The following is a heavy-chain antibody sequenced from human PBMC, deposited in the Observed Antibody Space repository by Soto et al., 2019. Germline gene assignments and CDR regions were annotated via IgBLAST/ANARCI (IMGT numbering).Heavy chain of an antibody. J-gene: IGHJ4*02. CDR2: IYYSGNT. CDR3: ARSPGYSYGDY. V-gene: IGHV4-39*01. CDR1: GGSISSSSYY. D-gene: IGHD5-18*01. Sequence: SETLSLTCTVSGGSISSSSYYWGWIRRPPGKGLEWNGRIYYSGNTYYNPSLKSRVTISVDTAKNQFSLKLSSVTAADTAVYYCARSPGYSYGDYWGQGTLVTVSS.